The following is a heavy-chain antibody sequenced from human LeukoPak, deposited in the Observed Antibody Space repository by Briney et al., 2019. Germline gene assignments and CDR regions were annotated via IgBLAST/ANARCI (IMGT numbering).Heavy chain of an antibody. CDR3: ARSSGWYLGHDY. CDR1: GGSFSGYY. Sequence: SETLSLTCAVYGGSFSGYYWSWIRQPPGKGLEWIGEINHSGSTNYNPSLKSRVTISVDTSKNQISLKLSSVTAADTAVYYCARSSGWYLGHDYWGQGTLVTVSS. J-gene: IGHJ4*02. D-gene: IGHD6-19*01. V-gene: IGHV4-34*01. CDR2: INHSGST.